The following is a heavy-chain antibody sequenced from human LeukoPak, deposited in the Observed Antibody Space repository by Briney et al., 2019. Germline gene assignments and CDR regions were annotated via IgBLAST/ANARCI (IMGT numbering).Heavy chain of an antibody. V-gene: IGHV4-39*01. CDR2: IYYRGDT. CDR1: GGLITTTTCY. D-gene: IGHD6-19*01. CDR3: ARQPVVNRGAVASNFDS. Sequence: SETLSLTCTVSGGLITTTTCYWGWIRQSPGKGLEWVASIYYRGDTYYNASLESRVSISIDTSKNQFSLKLNSTNAADTAVYFCARQPVVNRGAVASNFDSWGQGTLVTVSA. J-gene: IGHJ4*02.